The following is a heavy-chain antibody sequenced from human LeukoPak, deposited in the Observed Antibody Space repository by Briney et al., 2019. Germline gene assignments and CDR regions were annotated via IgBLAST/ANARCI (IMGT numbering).Heavy chain of an antibody. Sequence: PGGSLRLSCAASGFTFDDYAMHWVRQAPGKGLEWASGISWNSGSIGYADSVKGRFTISRDNAKNSLYLQMNSLRAEDTALYYCAKEGDHIRQGKRAFDYWGQGTMVTVSS. CDR2: ISWNSGSI. V-gene: IGHV3-9*01. CDR3: AKEGDHIRQGKRAFDY. J-gene: IGHJ4*02. D-gene: IGHD1-14*01. CDR1: GFTFDDYA.